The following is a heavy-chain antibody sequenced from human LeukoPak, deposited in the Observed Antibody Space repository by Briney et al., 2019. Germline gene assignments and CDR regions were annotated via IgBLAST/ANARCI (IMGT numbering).Heavy chain of an antibody. V-gene: IGHV3-23*01. CDR2: VTGTSSKT. Sequence: PGGSLRLSCAASGFYFSNYAMTWVRRAPGKGLEWVSAVTGTSSKTNYADSVKGRFTISRDNSKNMLYLDMNNLRVEDTAIYYCAEDRSSTTSCSNYWGRGTLVTVSS. CDR1: GFYFSNYA. CDR3: AEDRSSTTSCSNY. J-gene: IGHJ4*02. D-gene: IGHD2-2*01.